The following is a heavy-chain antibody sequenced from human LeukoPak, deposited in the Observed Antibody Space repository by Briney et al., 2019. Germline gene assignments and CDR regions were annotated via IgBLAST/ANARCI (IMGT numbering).Heavy chain of an antibody. CDR2: IIPIVGTA. J-gene: IGHJ6*02. D-gene: IGHD4-17*01. Sequence: SVTVSSTASGYTFTVYYMHWVRQAPGQGLEWMGGIIPIVGTANYAQKFQGRVTITADESTSTAYMELSSLRSEDTAVYYCARGVTTVTTASHYYYYYGMDVWGQGTTVTVSS. CDR1: GYTFTVYY. CDR3: ARGVTTVTTASHYYYYYGMDV. V-gene: IGHV1-69*13.